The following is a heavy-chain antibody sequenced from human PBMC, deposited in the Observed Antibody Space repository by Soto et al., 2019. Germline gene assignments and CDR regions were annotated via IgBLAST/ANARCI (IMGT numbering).Heavy chain of an antibody. CDR2: ISGGGGDT. Sequence: GGSLRLSCAASGFTFSSYAMSWVRQAPGKGLEWVSAISGGGGDTYYADSVKGRFTISRDNSKNTLYLQMKGLRAEDTAVYYCAKAALYGTSQNGFDPWGQGTLVTVSS. D-gene: IGHD3-16*02. V-gene: IGHV3-23*01. CDR1: GFTFSSYA. CDR3: AKAALYGTSQNGFDP. J-gene: IGHJ5*02.